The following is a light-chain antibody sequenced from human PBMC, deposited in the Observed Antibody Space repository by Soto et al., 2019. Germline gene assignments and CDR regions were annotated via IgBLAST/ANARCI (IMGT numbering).Light chain of an antibody. Sequence: DIQKTQSPSSLSASVGDRVTITCRASQSISSYLNWYQQKPGKAPKLLIYAASSLQSGVPSRSSGSGSGTDFTLTISSLQPEDFATYYCQQSYGTPLTFGGGTKVDIK. CDR1: QSISSY. CDR3: QQSYGTPLT. V-gene: IGKV1-39*01. J-gene: IGKJ4*01. CDR2: AAS.